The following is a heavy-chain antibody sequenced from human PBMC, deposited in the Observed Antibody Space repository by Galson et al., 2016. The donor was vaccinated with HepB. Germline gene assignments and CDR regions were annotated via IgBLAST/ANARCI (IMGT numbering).Heavy chain of an antibody. D-gene: IGHD1-26*01. CDR1: GFTFSHYA. CDR2: INVEGSEK. J-gene: IGHJ5*02. Sequence: SLRLSCAASGFTFSHYAMAWVRQAPGKGLEWVANINVEGSEKYYADSVKGRFTVSRDNAKNSLYLQMNSLRPEDTAVYYCARDQGWEGGWFDPWGQGTLVTVSS. V-gene: IGHV3-7*01. CDR3: ARDQGWEGGWFDP.